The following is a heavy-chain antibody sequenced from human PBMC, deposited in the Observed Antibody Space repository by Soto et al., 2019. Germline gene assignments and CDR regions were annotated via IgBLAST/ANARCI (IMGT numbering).Heavy chain of an antibody. V-gene: IGHV1-69*12. CDR1: GGTFSSYA. D-gene: IGHD5-18*01. CDR3: ARAGGYSYGPYYYYGMDV. Sequence: QVQLVQSGAEVKKPGSSVKVSCKASGGTFSSYAISWVRQAPGQGLEWMGGIIPIFGTANYAQKFQGRVTITADESTSPAYMELSSLRSEDTAVYYCARAGGYSYGPYYYYGMDVWGQGTTVTVSS. CDR2: IIPIFGTA. J-gene: IGHJ6*02.